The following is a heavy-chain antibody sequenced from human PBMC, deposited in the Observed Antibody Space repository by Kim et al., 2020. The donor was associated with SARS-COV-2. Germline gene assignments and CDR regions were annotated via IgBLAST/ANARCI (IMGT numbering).Heavy chain of an antibody. CDR3: AIKNYYYDSSNYGWLGP. J-gene: IGHJ5*02. D-gene: IGHD3-22*01. CDR1: GITFSNYW. CDR2: IKHDGSEK. Sequence: GGSLRLSCAAPGITFSNYWMSWVRQAPGKGLQWVDNIKHDGSEKFYVDSVEGRFTISRDNAKSSVYLQMNSLRVEDTAIYYCAIKNYYYDSSNYGWLGPWGQGTLVTVAS. V-gene: IGHV3-7*03.